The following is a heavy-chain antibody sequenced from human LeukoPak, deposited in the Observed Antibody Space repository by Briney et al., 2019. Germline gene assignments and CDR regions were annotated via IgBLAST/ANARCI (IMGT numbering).Heavy chain of an antibody. CDR1: GGSISSGGYY. J-gene: IGHJ4*02. V-gene: IGHV4-31*03. CDR2: VYYSGST. Sequence: SETLSHTCTVSGGSISSGGYYWSWIRQHPGKGLEWIGYVYYSGSTYYNPSLKSRVIISVDTSKNQFSLRLSSVTAADTAVYYCARDDYDGSGYFYWGQGTLVTVSS. CDR3: ARDDYDGSGYFY. D-gene: IGHD3-22*01.